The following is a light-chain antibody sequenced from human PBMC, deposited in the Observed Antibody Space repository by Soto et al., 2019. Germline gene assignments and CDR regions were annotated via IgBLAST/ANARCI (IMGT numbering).Light chain of an antibody. CDR3: QQYSDYPFT. J-gene: IGKJ4*01. Sequence: IQMTQSPSTLSASVGDRVTITCRASQSISYWLAWYQQKPGKAPKLLIYKASSLGAGVPSRFSGSGSGTEFTLTISTLQPDDFATYYCQQYSDYPFTFGGGTKVEIK. CDR1: QSISYW. V-gene: IGKV1-5*03. CDR2: KAS.